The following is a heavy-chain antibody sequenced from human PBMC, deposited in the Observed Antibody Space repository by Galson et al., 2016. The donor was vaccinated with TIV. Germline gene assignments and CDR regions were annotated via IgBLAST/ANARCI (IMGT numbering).Heavy chain of an antibody. J-gene: IGHJ4*02. CDR1: GYSINSGYY. CDR2: IYHSGMT. Sequence: SETLSLTCGVSGYSINSGYYWGWIRQPPGKGLEWIGSIYHSGMTYYNPSLESRVTISVDTSKNRFSLRPNSVTAADTAVYYCARDRSTYYFDSSGYSPFDYWGQGTLVTVSS. D-gene: IGHD3-22*01. CDR3: ARDRSTYYFDSSGYSPFDY. V-gene: IGHV4-38-2*02.